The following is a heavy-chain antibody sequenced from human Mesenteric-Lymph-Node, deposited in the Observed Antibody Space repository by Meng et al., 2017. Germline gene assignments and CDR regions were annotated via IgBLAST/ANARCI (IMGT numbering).Heavy chain of an antibody. V-gene: IGHV3-23*01. J-gene: IGHJ5*01. D-gene: IGHD4-17*01. Sequence: GESLKISCAASGFSFSIYAMSWVRQAPGKGLEWVSTISGSGDNTYYVDSVKGRFTISRDNSKSSLFLQMHGLRAEDTAVYYCAKHGRGVYGDYAADWFDSWGQGTLVTVSS. CDR3: AKHGRGVYGDYAADWFDS. CDR2: ISGSGDNT. CDR1: GFSFSIYA.